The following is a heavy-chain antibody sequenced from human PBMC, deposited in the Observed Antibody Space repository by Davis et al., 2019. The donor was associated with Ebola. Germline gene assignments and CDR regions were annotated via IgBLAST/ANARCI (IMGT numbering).Heavy chain of an antibody. D-gene: IGHD4-17*01. J-gene: IGHJ5*02. CDR2: ISSCSSTI. Sequence: GGSLRLPFSDPVITFSSYAMNWVRPAPRKGLEWVSAISSCSSTIYYADPVKGRFTVSRDNSKNTLYLQMNSLGPEDTATYYCARDADFGEYGWFDPWGQGTLVIVSS. CDR1: VITFSSYA. V-gene: IGHV3-23*01. CDR3: ARDADFGEYGWFDP.